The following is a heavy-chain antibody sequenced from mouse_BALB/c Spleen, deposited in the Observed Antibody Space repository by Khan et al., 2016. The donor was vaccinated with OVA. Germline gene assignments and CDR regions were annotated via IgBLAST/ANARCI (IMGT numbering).Heavy chain of an antibody. CDR3: ASGLKYGNFDY. Sequence: QIQLVQSGPELKKPGETVKISCKASGYTFTDYSMHWVKQAPGKGLKWMGWINTETGEPTYADDFKGRFAFSLETSASTAYLQINNLKNEDTATYFCASGLKYGNFDYGGQGITLTVSS. D-gene: IGHD2-10*02. J-gene: IGHJ2*01. V-gene: IGHV9-2-1*01. CDR2: INTETGEP. CDR1: GYTFTDYS.